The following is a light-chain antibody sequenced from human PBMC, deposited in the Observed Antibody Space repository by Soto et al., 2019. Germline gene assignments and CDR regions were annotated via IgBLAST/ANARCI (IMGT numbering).Light chain of an antibody. CDR1: QSISRN. J-gene: IGKJ2*01. CDR3: PQSYTAPYT. V-gene: IGKV1-39*01. CDR2: AAS. Sequence: DIQMTQSPWSLSASVGDRVTIACRASQSISRNLNWYQQKPGEAPKLLMDAASSLQSGVPSRVSGNASGTSFTRTISSLQPEDFATYYGPQSYTAPYTCGQGTKLEIK.